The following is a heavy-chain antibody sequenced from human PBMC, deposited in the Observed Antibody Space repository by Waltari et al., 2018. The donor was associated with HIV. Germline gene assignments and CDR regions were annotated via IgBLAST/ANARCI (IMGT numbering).Heavy chain of an antibody. V-gene: IGHV4-30-2*01. CDR3: ARGRYYDSSGYYYYYFDY. J-gene: IGHJ4*02. Sequence: QLQLQESGSGLVKPSQTLSLTCAVSGGSISSGGYSWSWIRQPPGKGLEWIGYIYHSGSTYYNPSLKSRVTISVDRSKNQCSLKLSSVTAADTAVYYCARGRYYDSSGYYYYYFDYWGQGTLVTVSS. CDR2: IYHSGST. D-gene: IGHD3-22*01. CDR1: GGSISSGGYS.